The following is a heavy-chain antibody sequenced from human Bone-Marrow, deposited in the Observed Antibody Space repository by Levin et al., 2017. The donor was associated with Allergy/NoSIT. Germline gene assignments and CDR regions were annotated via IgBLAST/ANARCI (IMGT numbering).Heavy chain of an antibody. J-gene: IGHJ4*02. CDR1: GFTFDDYT. V-gene: IGHV3-43*01. Sequence: GASVKVSCAASGFTFDDYTMHWVRQRPGKGLEWISLISWDGGVTYYADAVKGRFTISRDNRESSLYLQMNSLRTEDTALYYCAKYTSADVLTGYFDKWGQGTLVTVSS. CDR2: ISWDGGVT. D-gene: IGHD3-9*01. CDR3: AKYTSADVLTGYFDK.